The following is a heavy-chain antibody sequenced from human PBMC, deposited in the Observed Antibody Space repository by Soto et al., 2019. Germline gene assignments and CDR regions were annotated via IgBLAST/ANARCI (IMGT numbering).Heavy chain of an antibody. Sequence: QVQLVQSGAEVKKPGSSVKVSCKASGGTFSTYTITWVRQAPGQGLEWMGRIIPIIGIINYAQKFQGIVTMTADKFTGTAYMELTRLRSDDTAVYYCAGDPDSHYNDSHASSYPWGQGTLVTVSS. J-gene: IGHJ5*02. V-gene: IGHV1-69*08. CDR1: GGTFSTYT. D-gene: IGHD3-22*01. CDR3: AGDPDSHYNDSHASSYP. CDR2: IIPIIGII.